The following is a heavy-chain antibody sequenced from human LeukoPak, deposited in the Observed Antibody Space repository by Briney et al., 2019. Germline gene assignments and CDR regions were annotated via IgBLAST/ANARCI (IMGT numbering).Heavy chain of an antibody. Sequence: SETLSLTCTVSGGSTSIYYWSWIRQPPGKGLEWIGYINYSGSTNYNPSLKSRVTISVDTSKNQFSLKLTSVTAADTALYYCARDLELGYWGQGTLVTVSS. CDR1: GGSTSIYY. CDR2: INYSGST. D-gene: IGHD2/OR15-2a*01. V-gene: IGHV4-59*01. CDR3: ARDLELGY. J-gene: IGHJ4*02.